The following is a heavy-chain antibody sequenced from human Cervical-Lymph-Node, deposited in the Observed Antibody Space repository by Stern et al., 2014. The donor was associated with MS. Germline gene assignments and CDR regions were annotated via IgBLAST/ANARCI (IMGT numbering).Heavy chain of an antibody. CDR1: GDSISSGSFY. Sequence: VQLEESGPGLVKPSQTLSHTCIVSGDSISSGSFYWNWIRQPAGKGLEWIGRIYSSGSTNYNPYLKSRVTISGDTSKNQFSLKVISMTAADTAVYYCARETGGYTYGDTDFFDYWGQGALVTVSS. D-gene: IGHD5-18*01. J-gene: IGHJ4*02. CDR2: IYSSGST. CDR3: ARETGGYTYGDTDFFDY. V-gene: IGHV4-61*02.